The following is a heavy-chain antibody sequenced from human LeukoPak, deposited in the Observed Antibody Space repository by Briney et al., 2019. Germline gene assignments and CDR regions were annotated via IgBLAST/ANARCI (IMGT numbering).Heavy chain of an antibody. Sequence: GGSLRLSCAASGFTFSTYTMNWVRQTPGKGLEWVSSISGSSSYIYYADSVKGRFTISRGNAKNSLYLQMNSLRADDTAVYYCVRIPNSANFPNWFDPWGQGTLVTVSS. CDR2: ISGSSSYI. J-gene: IGHJ5*02. D-gene: IGHD4/OR15-4a*01. CDR3: VRIPNSANFPNWFDP. CDR1: GFTFSTYT. V-gene: IGHV3-21*01.